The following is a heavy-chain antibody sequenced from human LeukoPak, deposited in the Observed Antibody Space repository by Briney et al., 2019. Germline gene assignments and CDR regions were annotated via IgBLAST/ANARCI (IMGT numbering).Heavy chain of an antibody. CDR3: AREIAAAGTVWFDP. Sequence: SETLSLTCTVSGGSISSHYWSWIRQPPGKGLEWIGDIYYSGSSNYNPSLKSRVTISVDTSKNQFSLKLSSVTAADTAVYYCAREIAAAGTVWFDPWGQGTLVTVSS. D-gene: IGHD6-13*01. J-gene: IGHJ5*02. CDR1: GGSISSHY. V-gene: IGHV4-59*11. CDR2: IYYSGSS.